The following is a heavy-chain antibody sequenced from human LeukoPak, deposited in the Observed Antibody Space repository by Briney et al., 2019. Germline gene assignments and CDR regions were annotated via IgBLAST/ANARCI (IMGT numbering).Heavy chain of an antibody. Sequence: SQTLSLTCAISGDSVSSKSASWNWIRQSPSRGLEWLGRTYSRSKWFNDYAVSVKSRITINPDASKNQFSLHLSSVTPDDTAIYYCARGTGSLDYWGQGTLVTVSS. CDR3: ARGTGSLDY. D-gene: IGHD1-26*01. V-gene: IGHV6-1*01. CDR1: GDSVSSKSAS. J-gene: IGHJ4*02. CDR2: TYSRSKWFN.